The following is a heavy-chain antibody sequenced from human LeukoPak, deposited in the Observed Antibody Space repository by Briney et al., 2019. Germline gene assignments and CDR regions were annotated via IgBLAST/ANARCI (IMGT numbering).Heavy chain of an antibody. CDR1: GHTFTGYY. V-gene: IGHV1-2*02. Sequence: ASVKVSCKASGHTFTGYYMHWVRRAPGQGLEWMGWINPNSGGTNYAQKFQGRVTMTRDTSISTAYMELSRLRSDDTAVYYCARVLRYFDWFDYWGQGTLVTVSS. D-gene: IGHD3-9*01. J-gene: IGHJ4*02. CDR3: ARVLRYFDWFDY. CDR2: INPNSGGT.